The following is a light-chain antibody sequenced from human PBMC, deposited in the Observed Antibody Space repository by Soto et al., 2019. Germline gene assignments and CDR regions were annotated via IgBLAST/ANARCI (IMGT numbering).Light chain of an antibody. CDR1: QSISSW. CDR3: QQYETFSGT. CDR2: DAS. V-gene: IGKV1-5*01. Sequence: DIQMTQSPSTLPAFIGDRVTITCRASQSISSWLAWYQQKPGKAPKLLIYDASALPRGVPSRFSGSGSGTKFTLTIASLQPDDFATYYCQQYETFSGTFGPGTKVDIK. J-gene: IGKJ1*01.